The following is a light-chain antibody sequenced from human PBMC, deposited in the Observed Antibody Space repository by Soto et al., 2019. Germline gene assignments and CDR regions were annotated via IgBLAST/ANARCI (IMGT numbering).Light chain of an antibody. CDR3: QQYGSSPPT. J-gene: IGKJ2*01. V-gene: IGKV3-20*01. CDR2: GAS. CDR1: QXXSSSY. Sequence: EIVLTQSPXXXXLSPGXRAXXXXXASQXXSSSYLAWYQQKPGQAPRLLIYGASSRATGIPARFSGSGSGTDFTLTISRLEPEDFAVYYCQQYGSSPPTFGQGTKLEIK.